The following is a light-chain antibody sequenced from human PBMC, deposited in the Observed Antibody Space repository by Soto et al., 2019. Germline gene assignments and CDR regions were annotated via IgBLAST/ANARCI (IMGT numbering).Light chain of an antibody. Sequence: DIQMTQSPSSVSASVGDRVTITYRASQGITNRLAWYQQKPGKAPKLLIYEASSLQSGVPSRISGSGSGTDFTPTISSLQPEDFATYYCQQANSFPITFGQGTRLEIK. V-gene: IGKV1D-12*01. CDR1: QGITNR. J-gene: IGKJ5*01. CDR3: QQANSFPIT. CDR2: EAS.